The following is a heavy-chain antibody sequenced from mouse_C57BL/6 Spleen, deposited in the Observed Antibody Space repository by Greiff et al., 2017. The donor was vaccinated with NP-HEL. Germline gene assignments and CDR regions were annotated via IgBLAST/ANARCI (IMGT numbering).Heavy chain of an antibody. Sequence: VQLQQSGAELVKPGASVKMSCKASGYTFTSYWITWVKQRPGQGLEWIGDIYPGSGSTNYNEKFKSKATLTVDTSSSTAYMQLSSLTSEDSAVYYCARTYCYGSAWFAYWGQGTLVTVSA. J-gene: IGHJ3*01. CDR3: ARTYCYGSAWFAY. CDR1: GYTFTSYW. V-gene: IGHV1-55*01. CDR2: IYPGSGST. D-gene: IGHD1-1*01.